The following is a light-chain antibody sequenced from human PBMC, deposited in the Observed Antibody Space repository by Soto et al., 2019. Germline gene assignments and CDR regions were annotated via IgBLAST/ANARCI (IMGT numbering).Light chain of an antibody. V-gene: IGLV2-23*02. CDR2: EVS. CDR1: SSDVGSYNL. CDR3: CSYAHSSTLV. Sequence: QSALTQPASVSGSPGQSITISCTGTSSDVGSYNLVSWYQQHPGGAPKLIIHEVSKRPSGVSNRFSGSKSGNTASLTISGLQAEDEADYYYCSYAHSSTLVFGGGTKLTVL. J-gene: IGLJ2*01.